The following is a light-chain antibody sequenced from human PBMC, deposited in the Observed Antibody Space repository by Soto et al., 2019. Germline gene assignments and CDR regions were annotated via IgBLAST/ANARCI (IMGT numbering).Light chain of an antibody. CDR3: QQYNNSPWT. CDR1: QSVSSN. V-gene: IGKV3-15*01. Sequence: EIVMTQSPATLSVSPGERATLSCRASQSVSSNLAWYQQKPGQAPRILIYGASTRATGIPARFSGSESGTEFTLTISSLQSEDFAVYYSQQYNNSPWTFGQGDKGEIK. J-gene: IGKJ1*01. CDR2: GAS.